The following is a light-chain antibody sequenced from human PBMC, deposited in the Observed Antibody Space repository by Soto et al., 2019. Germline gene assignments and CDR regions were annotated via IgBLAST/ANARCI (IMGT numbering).Light chain of an antibody. V-gene: IGKV3D-15*01. CDR3: QQYNNWPPIT. J-gene: IGKJ5*01. CDR2: GAS. Sequence: EIVITQSPSTLSVSPGERATLSCRASQSVSSSYVAWYQQKPGQAPRLLIYGASSRATGIPDRFSGSGSGTEFTLTISSLQSEDFAVYYCQQYNNWPPITFGQGTRLEIK. CDR1: QSVSSS.